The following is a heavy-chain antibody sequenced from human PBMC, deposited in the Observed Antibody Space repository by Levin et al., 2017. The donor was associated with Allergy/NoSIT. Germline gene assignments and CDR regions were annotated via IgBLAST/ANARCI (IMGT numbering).Heavy chain of an antibody. Sequence: PGGSLRLSCAASGFTVSSNYMSWVRQAPGKGLEWVSVIYSGGSTYYADSVKGRFTISRDNSKNTLYLQMNSLRAEDTAVYYCARERIVGATGFDYWGQGTLVTVSS. D-gene: IGHD1-26*01. J-gene: IGHJ4*02. V-gene: IGHV3-66*01. CDR1: GFTVSSNY. CDR2: IYSGGST. CDR3: ARERIVGATGFDY.